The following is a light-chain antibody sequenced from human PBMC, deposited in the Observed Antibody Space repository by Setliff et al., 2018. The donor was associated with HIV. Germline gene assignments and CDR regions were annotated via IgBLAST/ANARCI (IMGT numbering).Light chain of an antibody. V-gene: IGLV1-44*01. J-gene: IGLJ1*01. Sequence: QSVLTRSPSVSGTPGQRVTISCSGSNSNIGTTTVNWYQRLPGAAPKLIIYTNSHRPSGVPDRFSGSKSGTSASLAISGLRSEDEAEYYCASWDDSLKVYVFGSGTKVTVL. CDR2: TNS. CDR3: ASWDDSLKVYV. CDR1: NSNIGTTT.